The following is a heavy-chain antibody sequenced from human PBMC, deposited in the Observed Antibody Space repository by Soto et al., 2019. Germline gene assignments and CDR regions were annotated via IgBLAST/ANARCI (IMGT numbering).Heavy chain of an antibody. J-gene: IGHJ6*02. Sequence: QVQLVQSGAEVKKPGSSVKVSCKASGGTFSSYAISWVRQAPGQGLEWMGGIIPIFGTANYAQKFQGRVTITADESTSTAYMELSSLRSEDTAVYYCARPAYSSGWNDYYGMDVWGQGTTVTVSS. V-gene: IGHV1-69*01. CDR3: ARPAYSSGWNDYYGMDV. D-gene: IGHD6-19*01. CDR2: IIPIFGTA. CDR1: GGTFSSYA.